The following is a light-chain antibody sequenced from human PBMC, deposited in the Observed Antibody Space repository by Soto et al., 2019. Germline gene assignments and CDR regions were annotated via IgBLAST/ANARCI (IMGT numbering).Light chain of an antibody. J-gene: IGKJ4*01. CDR2: GAS. CDR1: QSVSSSY. CDR3: QQYDSSPLT. Sequence: EIVLTQSPGTLSLSPGERATLSCRASQSVSSSYLAWYQQKPGQAPRLLIYGASSRATGNPDRFSGSGSETEITTTIRRLEPEEFEVYYCQQYDSSPLTYGGETKVEIK. V-gene: IGKV3-20*01.